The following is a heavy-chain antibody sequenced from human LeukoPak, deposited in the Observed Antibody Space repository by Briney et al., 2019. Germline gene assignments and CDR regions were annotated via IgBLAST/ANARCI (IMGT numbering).Heavy chain of an antibody. CDR3: ERMTTVTTSWFDP. CDR2: SYHSGST. V-gene: IGHV4-38-2*01. J-gene: IGHJ5*02. D-gene: IGHD4-17*01. Sequence: PSETLSLTCAVSGYAISNGYYWGWIRQPPGKGLEWIGSSYHSGSTYYNPSRKSRVTISLDTSKNQFSLTPSSVTAADTAVYSCERMTTVTTSWFDPWSQGTLATVSS. CDR1: GYAISNGYY.